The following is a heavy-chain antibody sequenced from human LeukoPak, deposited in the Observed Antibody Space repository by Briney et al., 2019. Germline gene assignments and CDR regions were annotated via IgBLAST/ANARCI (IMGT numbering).Heavy chain of an antibody. J-gene: IGHJ4*02. CDR3: ARDPGEYSRSPIDS. CDR1: GFTFSDYH. CDR2: INSSGSTI. Sequence: KPGGSLRLSCSASGFTFSDYHMRWIPQAPGKGLEGVSYINSSGSTIYYADPVKGRFTSSRGNAKDSLDLQMNSLRAEDTAVYDCARDPGEYSRSPIDSWGQGTLVTVSS. V-gene: IGHV3-11*04. D-gene: IGHD6-6*01.